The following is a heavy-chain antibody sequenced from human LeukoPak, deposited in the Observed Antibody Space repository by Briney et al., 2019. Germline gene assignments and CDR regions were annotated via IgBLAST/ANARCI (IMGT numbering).Heavy chain of an antibody. V-gene: IGHV3-30-3*01. D-gene: IGHD2-15*01. CDR3: ARDLEDLADY. J-gene: IGHJ4*02. CDR2: ISYDGSNK. Sequence: GGSPRLSCAASGFTFSSYAMHWVRQAPGKGLEWVAVISYDGSNKYYADSVKGRFTISRDNSKNMLYLQMNSLRAGDTAMYYCARDLEDLADYWGQGTLVTVSS. CDR1: GFTFSSYA.